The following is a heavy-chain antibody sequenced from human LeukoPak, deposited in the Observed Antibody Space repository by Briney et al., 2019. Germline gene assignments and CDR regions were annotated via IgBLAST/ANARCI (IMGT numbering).Heavy chain of an antibody. D-gene: IGHD2-2*01. V-gene: IGHV4-34*01. J-gene: IGHJ4*02. CDR3: ASRKYQWYFDY. Sequence: SETLSLTCAVYGGSFSGYYWSWIRQPPGKGLEWIGEINHSGSTNYNPSLKSRVTISVDTSKNQFSLKLSSVTGADTAVYYCASRKYQWYFDYWGQGTLVTVSS. CDR1: GGSFSGYY. CDR2: INHSGST.